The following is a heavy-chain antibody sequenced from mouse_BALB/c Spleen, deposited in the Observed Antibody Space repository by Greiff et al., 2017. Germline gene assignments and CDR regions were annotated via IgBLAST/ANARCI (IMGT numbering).Heavy chain of an antibody. Sequence: EVQVLESGAGLVKPGGSLKLSCAASGFTFSDYYMYWVRQTPEKSLEWVATISDGGSYTYYPDSVKGRFTISRDNAKNNLYLQMSSLKSEDTAMYYCARDPIDYWGQGTTLTVSS. V-gene: IGHV5-4*02. J-gene: IGHJ2*01. CDR1: GFTFSDYY. CDR2: ISDGGSYT. CDR3: ARDPIDY.